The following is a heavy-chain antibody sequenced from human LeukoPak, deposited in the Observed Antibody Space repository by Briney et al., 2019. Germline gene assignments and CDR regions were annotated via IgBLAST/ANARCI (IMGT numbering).Heavy chain of an antibody. Sequence: ASVKVSCTASGYTFTSFDINWVRQASGQGLEWMGWMNPHSGKSGFAQKFQGRATLTRNTSISTAYMELSSLRSKDSAIYYCARRNRAYWYFDLWGRGTPVTVSS. CDR3: ARRNRAYWYFDL. D-gene: IGHD1-14*01. CDR1: GYTFTSFD. J-gene: IGHJ2*01. V-gene: IGHV1-8*01. CDR2: MNPHSGKS.